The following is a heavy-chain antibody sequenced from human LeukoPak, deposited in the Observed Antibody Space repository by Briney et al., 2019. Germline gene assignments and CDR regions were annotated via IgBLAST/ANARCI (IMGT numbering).Heavy chain of an antibody. Sequence: GGSLRLSCAASGLTVNSNYMSWVRQAPGKGLEWVSVIYSGAGTFYADSVKGRFTISRDNSKNTLYLQMNSLRAEDTAVYYCAKDSSGPAYWGQGTLVTVSS. CDR1: GLTVNSNY. V-gene: IGHV3-53*01. D-gene: IGHD6-19*01. CDR2: IYSGAGT. CDR3: AKDSSGPAY. J-gene: IGHJ4*02.